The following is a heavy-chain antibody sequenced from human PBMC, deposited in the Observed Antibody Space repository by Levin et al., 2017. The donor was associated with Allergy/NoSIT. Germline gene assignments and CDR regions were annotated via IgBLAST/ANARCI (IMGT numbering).Heavy chain of an antibody. CDR1: GFTFSYYC. Sequence: GESLKISCAASGFTFSYYCMNWGRQAPGKGLEWVSSISSSSSKRYYADSVRGRFTISRDNAKNSLYLQMNSLRAEDTAVYYCATTDPTITGDYYYSGMDVWGQGTTVTVSS. CDR3: ATTDPTITGDYYYSGMDV. J-gene: IGHJ6*02. D-gene: IGHD1-14*01. CDR2: ISSSSSKR. V-gene: IGHV3-21*01.